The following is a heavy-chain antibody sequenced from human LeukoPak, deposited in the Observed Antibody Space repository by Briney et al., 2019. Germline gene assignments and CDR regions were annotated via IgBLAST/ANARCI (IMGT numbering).Heavy chain of an antibody. CDR1: GGSFSVYY. D-gene: IGHD4-11*01. CDR3: ARGRDYSNYVAGWFDP. V-gene: IGHV4-34*01. J-gene: IGHJ5*02. CDR2: INHSGST. Sequence: SETLSLTCAVFGGSFSVYYWNWIRQPPGKGLEWIGEINHSGSTNHNPSLKSRVTISVDTSKNQFSLKLSSVTAADTAVYYCARGRDYSNYVAGWFDPRGQGTLVTVSS.